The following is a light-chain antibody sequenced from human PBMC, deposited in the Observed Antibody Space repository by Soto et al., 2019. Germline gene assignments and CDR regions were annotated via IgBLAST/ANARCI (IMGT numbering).Light chain of an antibody. CDR3: PQSYSTPWT. Sequence: DIQMTQAPSSLSASVGDRVTITCRASQSISSYLNWYQQKPGKAPKLLIYAASSLQSGVAARFSGSGSGTDFTLTISSPQPEDFATYYCPQSYSTPWTFGQGTKVEIK. J-gene: IGKJ1*01. CDR1: QSISSY. CDR2: AAS. V-gene: IGKV1-39*01.